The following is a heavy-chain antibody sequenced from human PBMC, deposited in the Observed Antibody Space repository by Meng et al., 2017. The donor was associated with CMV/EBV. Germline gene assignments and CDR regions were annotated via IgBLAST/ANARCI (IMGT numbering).Heavy chain of an antibody. CDR2: IYTSGST. CDR3: ARVGTYSGTYPTGYFDS. Sequence: SETLSLTCTVSGGSISSYYWSWIRQPAGKGLEWIGRIYTSGSTNYNPSLKSRVTMSVDTSKNQFSLKLSSVTAADTAVYYCARVGTYSGTYPTGYFDSWGQGTLVTVSS. V-gene: IGHV4-4*07. J-gene: IGHJ4*02. D-gene: IGHD1-26*01. CDR1: GGSISSYY.